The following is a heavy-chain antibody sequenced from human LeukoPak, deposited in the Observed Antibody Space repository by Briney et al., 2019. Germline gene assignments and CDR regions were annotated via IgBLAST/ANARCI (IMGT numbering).Heavy chain of an antibody. J-gene: IGHJ6*03. CDR2: MNPNSGNT. CDR3: ARVTSGLRGTLYYYYMDV. V-gene: IGHV1-8*03. CDR1: VYTFTTYD. D-gene: IGHD1/OR15-1a*01. Sequence: GASVTVSCKASVYTFTTYDINWVRQATGQGLEWMGWMNPNSGNTGYAQKVQGRVTITRNTSISTAYMELSSLRSEDTAVYYCARVTSGLRGTLYYYYMDVWGKGTTVTVSS.